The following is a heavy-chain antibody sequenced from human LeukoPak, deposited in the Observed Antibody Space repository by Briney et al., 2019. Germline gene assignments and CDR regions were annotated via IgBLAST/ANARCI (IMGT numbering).Heavy chain of an antibody. J-gene: IGHJ6*03. CDR3: ARSRSIYYHYMDV. V-gene: IGHV4-38-2*02. D-gene: IGHD2-2*01. CDR2: INHSGST. CDR1: GYSISSGYS. Sequence: PSETLSLTCSVSGYSISSGYSWGWIRQPPGKGLEWIGEINHSGSTNYNPSLKSRVTISVDTSKNQFSLKLSSVTAADTAVYYCARSRSIYYHYMDVWGKGTTVTVSS.